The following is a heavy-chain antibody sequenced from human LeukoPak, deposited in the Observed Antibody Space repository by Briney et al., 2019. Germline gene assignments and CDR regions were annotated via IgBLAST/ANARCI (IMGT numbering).Heavy chain of an antibody. V-gene: IGHV4-61*02. J-gene: IGHJ5*02. CDR2: IYTSGST. D-gene: IGHD6-19*01. Sequence: SETLSLTCTVSGGSISSGSYYWSWIRQPAGKGLEWIGRIYTSGSTNYNPSLKSRVTISVDTPKNQFSLKLSSVTAADTAVYYCARSITVTDTENWFDPWGQGTLVTVSS. CDR3: ARSITVTDTENWFDP. CDR1: GGSISSGSYY.